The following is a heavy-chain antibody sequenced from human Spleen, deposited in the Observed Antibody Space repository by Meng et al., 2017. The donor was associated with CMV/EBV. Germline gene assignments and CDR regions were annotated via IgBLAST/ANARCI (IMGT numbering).Heavy chain of an antibody. CDR2: ISSSGSTI. D-gene: IGHD3-3*01. V-gene: IGHV3-48*03. J-gene: IGHJ4*02. CDR3: ARAHKMGGIFWSGSPWGDY. Sequence: GESLKISCAASGFTFSSYEMNWVRQAPGKGLEWVSYISSSGSTIYYADSVKGRFTISRDNAKNSLYLQMNSLRAEDTAVYYCARAHKMGGIFWSGSPWGDYWGQGTLVTVSS. CDR1: GFTFSSYE.